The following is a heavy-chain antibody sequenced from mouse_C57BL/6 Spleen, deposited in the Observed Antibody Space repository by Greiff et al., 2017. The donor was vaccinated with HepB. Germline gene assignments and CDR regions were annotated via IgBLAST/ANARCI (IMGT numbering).Heavy chain of an antibody. D-gene: IGHD2-2*01. Sequence: QVQLQQPGAALVMPGASVKLSCKASGYTFTSYWMHWVKQRPGQGLEWIGEIEPSDSYTNYNHKFKDQSTLTVDKSSSTAYMQLSSLTSEDSAVYYCARWGYDYWYFDVWGTGTTVTVSS. CDR1: GYTFTSYW. J-gene: IGHJ1*03. CDR3: ARWGYDYWYFDV. CDR2: IEPSDSYT. V-gene: IGHV1-69*01.